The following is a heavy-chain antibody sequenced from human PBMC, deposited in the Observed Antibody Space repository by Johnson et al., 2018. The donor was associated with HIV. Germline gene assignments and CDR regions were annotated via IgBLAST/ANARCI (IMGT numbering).Heavy chain of an antibody. CDR2: ISGRGDTT. J-gene: IGHJ3*01. CDR1: GFTFSSYA. V-gene: IGHV3-23*04. Sequence: VQLVESGGGVVQPGRSLRLSCAASGFTFSSYAMSWVRQAPGKGLEWVSAISGRGDTTYYTDSVKGRFTISRDNSKNTLYLQMNSLRGEDTAVYYCTTHSSSWADAFDVWGQGTMVTVSS. D-gene: IGHD6-13*01. CDR3: TTHSSSWADAFDV.